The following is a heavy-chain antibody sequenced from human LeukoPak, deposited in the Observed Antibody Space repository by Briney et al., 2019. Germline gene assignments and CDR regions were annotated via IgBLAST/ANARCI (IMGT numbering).Heavy chain of an antibody. D-gene: IGHD2-15*01. CDR3: ARDQSGTGAEDIVVVVAATWSNYMDV. CDR1: GFTFSSYS. J-gene: IGHJ6*03. Sequence: GGSLRLSCAASGFTFSSYSMNWVRQAPGKGLEWVSSIRSSSSYIYYADSVKGRFTISRDNAENSLYLQMNSLRAEDTAVYYCARDQSGTGAEDIVVVVAATWSNYMDVWGKGTTVTVSS. V-gene: IGHV3-21*01. CDR2: IRSSSSYI.